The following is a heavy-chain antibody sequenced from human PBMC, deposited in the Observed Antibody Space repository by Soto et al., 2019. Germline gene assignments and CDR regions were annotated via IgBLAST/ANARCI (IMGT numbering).Heavy chain of an antibody. CDR1: GGSLSSGSYY. CDR3: ARVFNDFWSSYQIPTAIDY. Sequence: SETLSLTCTVSGGSLSSGSYYWSWIRQPPXKGLEWIGYIYYSRSTNYNPSLKSRVTISVDTSTNQFSLKLSSVTAADTAVYYCARVFNDFWSSYQIPTAIDYWGQGSLLTVSS. CDR2: IYYSRST. V-gene: IGHV4-61*01. J-gene: IGHJ4*02. D-gene: IGHD3-3*01.